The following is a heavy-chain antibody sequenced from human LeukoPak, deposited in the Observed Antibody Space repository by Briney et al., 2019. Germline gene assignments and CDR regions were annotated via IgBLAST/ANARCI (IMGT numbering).Heavy chain of an antibody. V-gene: IGHV4-59*01. D-gene: IGHD3-22*01. CDR1: GGSISSYY. Sequence: PSETLSLTCSVSGGSISSYYWTWIRQPPGKGLECIGYIYYSGSTNYNPSLKSRVTISVDTSKNQFSLKLSSVTAADTAVYYCAGGDSSGSDAFDIWGQGTMVTVSS. CDR2: IYYSGST. J-gene: IGHJ3*02. CDR3: AGGDSSGSDAFDI.